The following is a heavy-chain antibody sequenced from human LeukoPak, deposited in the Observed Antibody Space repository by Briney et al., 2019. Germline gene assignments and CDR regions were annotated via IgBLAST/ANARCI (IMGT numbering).Heavy chain of an antibody. CDR2: LFSGGST. D-gene: IGHD2-2*01. J-gene: IGHJ4*02. CDR1: GFTVSGNF. CDR3: ARGGFPATSYYFDY. V-gene: IGHV3-66*01. Sequence: PGGSLRLSCAASGFTVSGNFMNWVRQAPGKGLEWVSVLFSGGSTYYADSVKGRFTISRDNSKNTLYLQMNSLRAEDTAVYYCARGGFPATSYYFDYWGEGTLVT.